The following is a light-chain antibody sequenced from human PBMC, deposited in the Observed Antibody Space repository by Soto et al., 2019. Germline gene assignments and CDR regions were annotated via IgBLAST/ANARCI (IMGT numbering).Light chain of an antibody. Sequence: EIVLTQSPGTLSLSPGERATLSCRASQSVSSSYLAWYQQKPGQAPRLLIYGASSRATGIPDRFSGSGSGTDFTLTISRLEPEDFAVYYCQQYGSAFGQGPNVDIK. CDR3: QQYGSA. V-gene: IGKV3-20*01. J-gene: IGKJ1*01. CDR2: GAS. CDR1: QSVSSSY.